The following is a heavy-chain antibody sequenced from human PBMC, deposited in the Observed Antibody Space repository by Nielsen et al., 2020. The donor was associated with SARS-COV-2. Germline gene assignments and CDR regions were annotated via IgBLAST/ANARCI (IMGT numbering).Heavy chain of an antibody. Sequence: WVRQAPGQGLEWMGWISAYNGNTNYAQKLQGRVTMTTDTSTSTAYMELSSLRSADTAVYYCAREGVQPWDYGMDVWGQGTTVTVSS. D-gene: IGHD5-18*01. CDR2: ISAYNGNT. V-gene: IGHV1-18*01. CDR3: AREGVQPWDYGMDV. J-gene: IGHJ6*02.